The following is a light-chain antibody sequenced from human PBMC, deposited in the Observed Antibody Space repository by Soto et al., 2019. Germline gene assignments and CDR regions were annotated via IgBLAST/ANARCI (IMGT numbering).Light chain of an antibody. CDR3: QQDYSSPPT. V-gene: IGKV4-1*01. CDR1: LSISFSSNNKNF. CDR2: WAS. J-gene: IGKJ3*01. Sequence: DIVMTQSPDSLAVSLGERATINCKSSLSISFSSNNKNFLAWYQQKPGQPPKLLIYWASTREAGVPDRFSGNGSGADFTLTISSLQAEDVAVYYCQQDYSSPPTFGPGTKVDIK.